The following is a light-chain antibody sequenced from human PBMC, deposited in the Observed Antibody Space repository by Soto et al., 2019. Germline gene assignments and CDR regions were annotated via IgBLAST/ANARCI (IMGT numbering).Light chain of an antibody. CDR1: SSDVGGYNY. V-gene: IGLV2-14*01. CDR2: DVS. J-gene: IGLJ2*01. Sequence: QPVLTQPPSVSGSPGQSITISCTGTSSDVGGYNYVSWFQQHPGKAPKLMIYDVSNRPSGVSNRFSGSKSGNTASLTISGLQAEDEADYYCSSYTSSSTLVVFGGGTKLTVL. CDR3: SSYTSSSTLVV.